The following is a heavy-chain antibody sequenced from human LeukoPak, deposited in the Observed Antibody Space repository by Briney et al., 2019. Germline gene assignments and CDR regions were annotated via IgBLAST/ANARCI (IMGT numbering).Heavy chain of an antibody. CDR1: GFSISKGFY. Sequence: SETLSLTCTVAGFSISKGFYWGWVRQPPGKGLEFIATIYHDGTSHYNPSLESRATISVDTSRNQFSLKLTSVTAADTAVYYCARDVSWDESFQRWGQGTLVTVCS. J-gene: IGHJ1*01. V-gene: IGHV4-38-2*02. CDR2: IYHDGTS. D-gene: IGHD1-26*01. CDR3: ARDVSWDESFQR.